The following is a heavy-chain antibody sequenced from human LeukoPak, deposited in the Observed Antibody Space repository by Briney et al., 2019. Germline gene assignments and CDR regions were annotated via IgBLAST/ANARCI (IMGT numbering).Heavy chain of an antibody. Sequence: GGSLRLSCAASGFTFSSYGMRWVRQAPGKGLEWVAVISYDGSNKYYADSVKGRFTISRDNSKNTLYLQMNSLRAEDTAVYYCAKDRGFSGSSTFDFWGQGTMVTVSS. V-gene: IGHV3-30*18. CDR1: GFTFSSYG. D-gene: IGHD1-26*01. CDR3: AKDRGFSGSSTFDF. CDR2: ISYDGSNK. J-gene: IGHJ3*01.